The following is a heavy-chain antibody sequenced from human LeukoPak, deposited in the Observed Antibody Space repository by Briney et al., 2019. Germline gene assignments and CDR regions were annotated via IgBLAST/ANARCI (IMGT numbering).Heavy chain of an antibody. CDR1: GGTFSSYA. V-gene: IGHV1-69*13. CDR3: AREPIAVAGCVDY. CDR2: IIPIFGTA. J-gene: IGHJ4*02. Sequence: VASVKVSCKASGGTFSSYAISWVRQAPGQGLEWMGGIIPIFGTANYAQKFQGRVTITADESTSTAYMELSSLRSEDTAVYYCAREPIAVAGCVDYWGQGTLVTVSS. D-gene: IGHD6-19*01.